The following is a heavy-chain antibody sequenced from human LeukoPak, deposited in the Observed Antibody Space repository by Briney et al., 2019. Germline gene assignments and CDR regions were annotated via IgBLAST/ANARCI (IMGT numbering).Heavy chain of an antibody. CDR2: ISYSGST. Sequence: PSETLSLTCSVSGGSISSYHWSWIRQPPGKRLEWIGYISYSGSTNYNPSLKSRVAISVDTSKNQFSLMLSSVTAADTAVYYCASRNGNYPYYFDYWGQGTLVTVSS. D-gene: IGHD1-7*01. J-gene: IGHJ4*02. CDR1: GGSISSYH. CDR3: ASRNGNYPYYFDY. V-gene: IGHV4-59*08.